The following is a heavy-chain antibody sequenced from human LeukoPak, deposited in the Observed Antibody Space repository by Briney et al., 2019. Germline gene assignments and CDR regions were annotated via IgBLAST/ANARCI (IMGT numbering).Heavy chain of an antibody. V-gene: IGHV4-39*01. Sequence: SDTLSLTCTVSCVSISSSSYYCAWIRHPPGKGLEWRGSIYYSGSTSYHPPLNSRVTISVNTPKNQFSLNLTSVTAADTTVYYCARHGVATVNAFDIWGQGTMVTVSS. CDR1: CVSISSSSYY. J-gene: IGHJ3*02. CDR3: ARHGVATVNAFDI. D-gene: IGHD4-11*01. CDR2: IYYSGST.